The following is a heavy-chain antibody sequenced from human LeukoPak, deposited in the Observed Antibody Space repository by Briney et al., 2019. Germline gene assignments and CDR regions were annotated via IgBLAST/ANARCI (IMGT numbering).Heavy chain of an antibody. CDR1: TFTLSNYG. V-gene: IGHV3-33*08. CDR3: ARGGLTTDY. Sequence: GGSLRLSCAASTFTLSNYGMHWVRQAPGKGLEWVVIIWYDGSDKYYADSVKGRFTISRDNSKNTLYLQMNSLGVEDTAVYYCARGGLTTDYWGQGTLVTVSS. J-gene: IGHJ4*02. D-gene: IGHD3-16*01. CDR2: IWYDGSDK.